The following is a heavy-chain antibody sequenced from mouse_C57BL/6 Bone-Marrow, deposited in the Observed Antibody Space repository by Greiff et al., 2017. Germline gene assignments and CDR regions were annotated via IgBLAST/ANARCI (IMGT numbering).Heavy chain of an antibody. Sequence: VQLQQPGAELVRPGSSVKLSCKASGYTFTSYWMDWVKQRPGQGLEWIGNIYPSDSETHYNQKFKDKATLTVDKSSSTAYMQLSSLTSEDAAVYYSASRWLLPFYAMDYWGQRTSVTVSS. D-gene: IGHD2-3*01. CDR1: GYTFTSYW. J-gene: IGHJ4*01. CDR3: ASRWLLPFYAMDY. CDR2: IYPSDSET. V-gene: IGHV1-61*01.